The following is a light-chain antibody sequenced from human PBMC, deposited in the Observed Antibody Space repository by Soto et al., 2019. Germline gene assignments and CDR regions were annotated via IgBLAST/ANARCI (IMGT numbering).Light chain of an antibody. V-gene: IGLV2-23*01. CDR3: CSDAGSYV. CDR2: EGS. CDR1: SSDVGSYNL. Sequence: QSVLTQPASVSGSPGQSITISCTGTSSDVGSYNLVSWYQQHPGKAPKLMIYEGSKRPSGVSNRFSGSKSGNTPSLTISGLQEEDEADYYCCSDAGSYVFGTGTKLTVL. J-gene: IGLJ1*01.